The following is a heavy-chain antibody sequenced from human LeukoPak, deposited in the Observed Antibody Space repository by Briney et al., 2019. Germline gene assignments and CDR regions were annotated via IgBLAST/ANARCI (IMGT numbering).Heavy chain of an antibody. J-gene: IGHJ4*02. CDR1: GFSFSAYS. D-gene: IGHD1-26*01. CDR3: ARVLLLEGATKGYFDS. CDR2: IIHNSGSYL. Sequence: GGSLRLSRTASGFSFSAYSMSWVRQAPGKGLQWVSYIIHNSGSYLYYADSVKGRFTISRDNAKNSLYLQMNSLRAEDTAVYYCARVLLLEGATKGYFDSWGQGTLVTVSS. V-gene: IGHV3-21*01.